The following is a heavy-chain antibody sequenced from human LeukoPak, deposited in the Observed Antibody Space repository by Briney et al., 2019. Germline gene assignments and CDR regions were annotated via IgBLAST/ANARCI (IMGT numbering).Heavy chain of an antibody. CDR2: IHHSGST. Sequence: SETLSLTCAVSGYSISSGYYWGWVRQPPGKGLEWIASIHHSGSTYYNPSLKSRVTISVDMSNNQFSLRLHSMTAADTAVYYCARSWMVGEGAFDIWGQGTLVTVSS. V-gene: IGHV4-38-2*01. CDR3: ARSWMVGEGAFDI. D-gene: IGHD1-26*01. CDR1: GYSISSGYY. J-gene: IGHJ3*02.